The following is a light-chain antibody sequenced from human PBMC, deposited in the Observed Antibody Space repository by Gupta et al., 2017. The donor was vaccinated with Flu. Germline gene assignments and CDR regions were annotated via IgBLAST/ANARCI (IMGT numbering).Light chain of an antibody. Sequence: SALTQPPSPSGSPGQSVTISCTGTSSDVGGYNYVSWYQQHPGKAPKVIIYEVSKRPPGVPDRFSGSKSDNTASLTVSGLQAEDEADYYCSSYTKSSTYVFGTGTRVTVL. CDR3: SSYTKSSTYV. J-gene: IGLJ1*01. CDR2: EVS. V-gene: IGLV2-8*01. CDR1: SSDVGGYNY.